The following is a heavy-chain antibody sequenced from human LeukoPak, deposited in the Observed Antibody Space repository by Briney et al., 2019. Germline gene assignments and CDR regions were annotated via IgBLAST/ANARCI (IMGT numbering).Heavy chain of an antibody. V-gene: IGHV3-30-3*01. Sequence: GGSLRLSCAASGFTFSSYAMHWVRQAPGKGLEWVAVISYDGSNKYYADSVKGRFTISRDNSKNTLYLQMNSLRAEDTAVYYCAKDGALYDMDVWGKGTTVTVSS. J-gene: IGHJ6*03. CDR2: ISYDGSNK. CDR3: AKDGALYDMDV. CDR1: GFTFSSYA. D-gene: IGHD3-16*01.